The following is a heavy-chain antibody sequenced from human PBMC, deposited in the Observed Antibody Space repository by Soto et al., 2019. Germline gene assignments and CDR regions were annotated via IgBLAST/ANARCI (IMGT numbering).Heavy chain of an antibody. CDR1: GFTFSSYA. Sequence: QVQLVESGGGVVQPGRSLRLSCAASGFTFSSYAMHWVRQAPGTGLEWVAVISYDGSNKYYADSVKGRLTISRDNSKNTLYLQMNSLRAQDTAVYYCARDFEYSSSPSPTDYYFDYWGQGTLVTVSS. D-gene: IGHD6-6*01. J-gene: IGHJ4*02. V-gene: IGHV3-30-3*01. CDR2: ISYDGSNK. CDR3: ARDFEYSSSPSPTDYYFDY.